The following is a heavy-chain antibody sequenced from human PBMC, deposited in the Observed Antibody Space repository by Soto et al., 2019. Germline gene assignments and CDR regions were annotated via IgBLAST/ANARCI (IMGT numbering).Heavy chain of an antibody. Sequence: QVQLVQSGAEVKKPGSSVKVSCKASGGTFSSYAISWVRQAPGQGLEWMGGIIPIFGTANYAQKFQGRVTITADESTSTAYMELSSLRSEDTAVYYCARDFTRTHFAGYYYGMDVWGQGTTVTVSS. J-gene: IGHJ6*02. V-gene: IGHV1-69*01. CDR1: GGTFSSYA. CDR3: ARDFTRTHFAGYYYGMDV. CDR2: IIPIFGTA.